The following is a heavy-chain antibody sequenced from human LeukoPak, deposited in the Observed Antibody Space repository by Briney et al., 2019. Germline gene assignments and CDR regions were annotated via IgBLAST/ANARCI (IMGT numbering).Heavy chain of an antibody. CDR3: ARTPITMVRGALRPFDY. D-gene: IGHD3-10*01. Sequence: GSLRLSCAASGFTFSSYNMNWVRQAPGKGLEWVSVIYSGGSTYYADSVKGRFTISRDNSKNTLYLQMNSLRAEDTAVYYCARTPITMVRGALRPFDYWGQGILVTVSS. J-gene: IGHJ4*02. CDR2: IYSGGST. CDR1: GFTFSSYN. V-gene: IGHV3-66*01.